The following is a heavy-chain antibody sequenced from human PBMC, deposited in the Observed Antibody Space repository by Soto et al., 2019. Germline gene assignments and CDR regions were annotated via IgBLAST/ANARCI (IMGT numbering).Heavy chain of an antibody. CDR2: IYYSGST. Sequence: SETLSLTCTVSGGSISSSSYYWGWIRQPPGKGLEWIGSIYYSGSTYYNPSLKSRVTISVDTSKNQFSLKLSSVTAADTAVYYCARHHRSSSSITMMVASRGTRDDAFDLWGQGTMVTVSS. D-gene: IGHD3-22*01. CDR3: ARHHRSSSSITMMVASRGTRDDAFDL. V-gene: IGHV4-39*01. CDR1: GGSISSSSYY. J-gene: IGHJ3*01.